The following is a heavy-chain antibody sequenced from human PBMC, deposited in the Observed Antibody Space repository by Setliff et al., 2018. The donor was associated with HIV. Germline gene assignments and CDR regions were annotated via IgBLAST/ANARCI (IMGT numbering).Heavy chain of an antibody. Sequence: SETLSLTCIVAGGSLSSPTYYWAWIRQPPGKALEWIGSVNYSGTTYYNPSLKSRVTMSVGMSKNYFFLRLTSVAAADTAVYHCVRHGGEIQLWSGRGNWFDPWGQGILVTVSS. CDR1: GGSLSSPTYY. V-gene: IGHV4-39*01. CDR2: VNYSGTT. D-gene: IGHD5-18*01. J-gene: IGHJ5*02. CDR3: VRHGGEIQLWSGRGNWFDP.